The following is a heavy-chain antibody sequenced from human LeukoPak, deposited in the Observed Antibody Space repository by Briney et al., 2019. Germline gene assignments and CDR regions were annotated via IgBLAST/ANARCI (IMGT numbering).Heavy chain of an antibody. D-gene: IGHD3-9*01. J-gene: IGHJ4*02. CDR2: IKSKTDGGTT. V-gene: IGHV3-15*01. Sequence: GGSLRLSCAASGSTFSNAWMSWVRQAPGKGLEWVGRIKSKTDGGTTDYAAPVKGRFTISRDDSKNTLYLQMNSLKTEDTAVYYCTTNYDILTGYRFDYWGQGTLVTVSS. CDR3: TTNYDILTGYRFDY. CDR1: GSTFSNAW.